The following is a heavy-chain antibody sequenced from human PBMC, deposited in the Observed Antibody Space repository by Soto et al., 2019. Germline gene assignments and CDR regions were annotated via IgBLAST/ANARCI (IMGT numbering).Heavy chain of an antibody. J-gene: IGHJ2*01. CDR3: ARVDYGDYGWYFDL. CDR1: GFTVTNKY. Sequence: EVQLVESGGGLIQPGGSLRLSCAASGFTVTNKYMTWVRQAPGKGLEWVSVIYSGGSTSYADSVKGRFTISRDNSKNIPDLQMNSLRAEDPAVYYCARVDYGDYGWYFDLWGRGTLVTVSS. D-gene: IGHD4-17*01. CDR2: IYSGGST. V-gene: IGHV3-53*01.